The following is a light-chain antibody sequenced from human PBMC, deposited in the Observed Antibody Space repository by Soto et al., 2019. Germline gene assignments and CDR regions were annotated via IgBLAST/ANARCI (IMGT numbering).Light chain of an antibody. CDR1: SSDVGGYNY. V-gene: IGLV2-14*01. CDR3: SSYTSSSTWA. J-gene: IGLJ1*01. CDR2: DVS. Sequence: SALTQPASVSGSPGQSITISCTGTSSDVGGYNYVSWYQQHPGKAPKLMIYDVSNRPSGVSNRFSGSKSGNTASLTISGLQAEDEADYYCSSYTSSSTWAFGTGTKVTVL.